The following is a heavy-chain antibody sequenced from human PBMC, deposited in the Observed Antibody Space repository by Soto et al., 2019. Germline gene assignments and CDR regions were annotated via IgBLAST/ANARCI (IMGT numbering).Heavy chain of an antibody. V-gene: IGHV4-39*07. J-gene: IGHJ4*02. CDR1: GGSITGGSISTTTYY. D-gene: IGHD1-7*01. CDR2: FFIGGNT. CDR3: ATMGTSATGLYYFDY. Sequence: SETLSLTCTVSGGSITGGSISTTTYYWGWMRQPPGKGLEWIASFFIGGNTYYNPSLKSRVTISVDTSKNQFSLNLSFVTAADTAVYYCATMGTSATGLYYFDYWGQGTLVTVSS.